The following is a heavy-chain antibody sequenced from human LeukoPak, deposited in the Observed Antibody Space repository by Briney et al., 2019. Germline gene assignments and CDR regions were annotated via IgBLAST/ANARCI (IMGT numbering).Heavy chain of an antibody. D-gene: IGHD3-10*01. CDR2: IYIGGST. CDR1: GFTVSSNY. Sequence: GGSLRLSCAASGFTVSSNYMSWVRQAPGKGLEWVSVIYIGGSTYYADSVKGRFTISRDNPKSTLYIQMNSLRAEDTAVYYCARAKPKNMVRGLIMRRESRYYFDYWGQGTLVTVSS. CDR3: ARAKPKNMVRGLIMRRESRYYFDY. J-gene: IGHJ4*02. V-gene: IGHV3-53*01.